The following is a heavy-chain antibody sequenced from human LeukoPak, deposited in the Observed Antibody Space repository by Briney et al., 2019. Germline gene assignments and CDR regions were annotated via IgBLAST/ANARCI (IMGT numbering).Heavy chain of an antibody. CDR3: VKRGDYPNYGMDV. D-gene: IGHD3-16*01. CDR2: ISGSGGST. J-gene: IGHJ6*02. V-gene: IGHV3-23*01. Sequence: PGGSLRLSCAASGFTFSSYAMSWVRQAPGKGLEWVSAISGSGGSTYYADSVKGRFTISRDNSKNTLFLQMSSLRAEDTAVYYCVKRGDYPNYGMDVWGQGTTVTVSS. CDR1: GFTFSSYA.